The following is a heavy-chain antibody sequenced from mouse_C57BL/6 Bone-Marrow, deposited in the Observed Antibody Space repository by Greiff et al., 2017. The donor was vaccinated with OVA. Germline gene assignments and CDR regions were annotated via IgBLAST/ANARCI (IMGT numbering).Heavy chain of an antibody. J-gene: IGHJ3*01. CDR2: INPSNGGT. CDR3: ARGNYRILRWFAY. D-gene: IGHD2-14*01. Sequence: VQLQQPGTELVKPGASVKLSCKASGYTFTSYWMHWVKQRPGQGLEWIGNINPSNGGTTYNEKFKSKATLTVDKSSSTAYMQLSSLTSEDSAVYYCARGNYRILRWFAYWGQGTLVTVSA. CDR1: GYTFTSYW. V-gene: IGHV1-53*01.